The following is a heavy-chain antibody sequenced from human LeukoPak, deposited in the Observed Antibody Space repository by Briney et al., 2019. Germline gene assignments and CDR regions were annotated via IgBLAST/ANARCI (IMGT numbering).Heavy chain of an antibody. CDR3: ARDYQMATTN. J-gene: IGHJ4*02. D-gene: IGHD5-24*01. CDR1: GGSISSSNW. CDR2: IYYSGST. V-gene: IGHV4-30-4*01. Sequence: SETLSLTCAVSGGSISSSNWWSWVRQPPGKGLEWIGYIYYSGSTYYNPSLKSRVTISVDTSKNQFSLKLSSVTAADTAVYYCARDYQMATTNWGQGTLVTVSS.